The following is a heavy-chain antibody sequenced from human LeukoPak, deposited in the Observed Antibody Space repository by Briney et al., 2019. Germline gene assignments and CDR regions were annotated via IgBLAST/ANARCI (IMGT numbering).Heavy chain of an antibody. CDR3: ARDRPGRYCSTISCYSASPFDP. D-gene: IGHD2-2*02. CDR2: IIPIFGTA. V-gene: IGHV1-69*01. J-gene: IGHJ5*02. Sequence: GSSVKVSCKASGGTFSSYAISWVRQVPGQGLEWMGGIIPIFGTANYAQKFQGRVTITADESSSTAYMELSSLRSEDTAVYYCARDRPGRYCSTISCYSASPFDPWGQGTLVTVSS. CDR1: GGTFSSYA.